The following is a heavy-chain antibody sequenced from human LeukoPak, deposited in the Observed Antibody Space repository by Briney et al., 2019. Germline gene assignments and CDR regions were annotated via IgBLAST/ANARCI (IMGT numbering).Heavy chain of an antibody. CDR1: GFTFSDYY. J-gene: IGHJ4*02. V-gene: IGHV3-11*04. CDR2: ISSSGSTI. D-gene: IGHD3-10*01. CDR3: VKPYYYSSGSFN. Sequence: GGSLRLSCAASGFTFSDYYMSWIRQAPGKGLEWVSYISSSGSTIYYADSVKGRFTISRDSAKNSLYLQMNSLRAEDTAMYYCVKPYYYSSGSFNWGQGTLVTVSS.